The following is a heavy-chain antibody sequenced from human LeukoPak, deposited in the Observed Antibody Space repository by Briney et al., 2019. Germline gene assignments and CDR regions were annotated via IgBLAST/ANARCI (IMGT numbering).Heavy chain of an antibody. Sequence: SETLSLTCTVSGGSLSSYYWSWLRQPPGKGLEWIGYIYYSGSTNYNPSLKSRVTISVDTSKNQFSLKLSSVTAADTAAYYCASSYYYGSGRYPSYFDYWGQGTLVTVSS. CDR1: GGSLSSYY. CDR3: ASSYYYGSGRYPSYFDY. V-gene: IGHV4-59*01. CDR2: IYYSGST. J-gene: IGHJ4*02. D-gene: IGHD3-10*01.